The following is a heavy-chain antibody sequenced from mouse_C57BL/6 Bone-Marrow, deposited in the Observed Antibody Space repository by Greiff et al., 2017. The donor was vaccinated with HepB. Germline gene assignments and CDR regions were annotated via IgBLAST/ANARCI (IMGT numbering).Heavy chain of an antibody. V-gene: IGHV14-4*01. D-gene: IGHD1-1*01. CDR2: IDPENGDT. Sequence: VQLQQSGAELVRPGASVKLSCTASGFNIKDDYMHWVKQRPEQGLEWIGWIDPENGDTEYASKFQGKATITADTSSTTAYLQLSSLTSEDTAVYYCTLIYYYGSTDYWGQGTTLTVSS. CDR3: TLIYYYGSTDY. CDR1: GFNIKDDY. J-gene: IGHJ2*01.